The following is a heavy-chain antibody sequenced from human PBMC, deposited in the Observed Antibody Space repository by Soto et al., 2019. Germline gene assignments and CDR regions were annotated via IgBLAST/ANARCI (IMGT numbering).Heavy chain of an antibody. CDR1: GFTFSSYS. D-gene: IGHD2-15*01. J-gene: IGHJ5*02. V-gene: IGHV3-21*01. CDR2: ISSSSSYI. Sequence: PGGSLRLSCAASGFTFSSYSMNWVRQAPGKGLEWVSSISSSSSYIYYADSVKGRFTISRDNAKNSLYLQMNSLRAEDTAVYYCARDPVVAATGWFDPWGQGTLVTVSS. CDR3: ARDPVVAATGWFDP.